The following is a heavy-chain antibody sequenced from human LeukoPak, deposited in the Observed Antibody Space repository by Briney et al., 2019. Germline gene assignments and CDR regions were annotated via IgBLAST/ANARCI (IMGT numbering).Heavy chain of an antibody. D-gene: IGHD2-2*01. CDR2: IYTSGST. J-gene: IGHJ6*02. Sequence: SETLSLTCTASGGSISSYYWSWIRQPAGKGLEWIGRIYTSGSTNYNPSLKSRVTMSVDTSKNQFSLKLSSVTAADTAVYYCARGPLVPAAVWSLPNYYYYYGMDVWGQGTTVTVSS. V-gene: IGHV4-4*07. CDR1: GGSISSYY. CDR3: ARGPLVPAAVWSLPNYYYYYGMDV.